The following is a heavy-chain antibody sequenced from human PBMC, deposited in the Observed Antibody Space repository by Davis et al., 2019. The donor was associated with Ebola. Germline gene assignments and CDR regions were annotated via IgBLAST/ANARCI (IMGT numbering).Heavy chain of an antibody. CDR1: GYTFTSYA. CDR3: AREGGQQLLVLDYFDY. V-gene: IGHV1-3*01. Sequence: ASVKVSCMASGYTFTSYAMHWVRQAPGQRLEWMGWINAGNGNTKYSQKFQGRVTITRDTSANTAYMELSSLRSEDTAVYYCAREGGQQLLVLDYFDYWGQGTLVTVSS. J-gene: IGHJ4*02. CDR2: INAGNGNT. D-gene: IGHD6-13*01.